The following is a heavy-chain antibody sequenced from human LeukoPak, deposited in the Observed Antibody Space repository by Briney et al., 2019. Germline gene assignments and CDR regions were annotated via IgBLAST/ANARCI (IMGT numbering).Heavy chain of an antibody. J-gene: IGHJ4*02. V-gene: IGHV3-30*18. Sequence: PRRSLRLFCAASGFTFSSYGMHWVRQAPGKGLEWVAVISYDGSNKYYADSVKGRFTISRDNSKNTLYLQMNSLRAEDTAVYYCAKARSSWSSPFDYWGQGTLVTVSS. D-gene: IGHD6-13*01. CDR2: ISYDGSNK. CDR1: GFTFSSYG. CDR3: AKARSSWSSPFDY.